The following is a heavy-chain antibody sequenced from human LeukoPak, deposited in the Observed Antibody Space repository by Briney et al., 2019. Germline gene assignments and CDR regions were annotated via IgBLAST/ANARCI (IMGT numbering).Heavy chain of an antibody. D-gene: IGHD2/OR15-2a*01. Sequence: GGSLRLSCAASGLTVSNSYMNWVRQAPGKGLEWVSVLFSGGTTYYADSVKGRFTISRDTSKNTLYLQMNSLRVEDTALYYCARGGREYFDYWGQGTLVTVYS. CDR2: LFSGGTT. V-gene: IGHV3-66*01. CDR1: GLTVSNSY. CDR3: ARGGREYFDY. J-gene: IGHJ4*02.